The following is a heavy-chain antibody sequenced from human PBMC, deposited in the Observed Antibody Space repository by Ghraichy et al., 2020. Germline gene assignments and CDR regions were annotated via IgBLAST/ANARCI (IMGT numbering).Heavy chain of an antibody. CDR1: GYTLTELS. J-gene: IGHJ4*02. D-gene: IGHD2-2*01. CDR2: FDPEDGET. CDR3: AIVNPPAAMGPLDY. V-gene: IGHV1-24*01. Sequence: ASVKVSCKVSGYTLTELSMHWVRQAPGKGLEWMGGFDPEDGETIYAQKFQGRVTMTEDTSTDTAYMELGSLRSEDTAVYYCAIVNPPAAMGPLDYWGQGTLVTVSS.